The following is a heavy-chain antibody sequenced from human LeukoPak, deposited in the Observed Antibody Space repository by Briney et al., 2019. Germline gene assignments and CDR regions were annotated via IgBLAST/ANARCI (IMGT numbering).Heavy chain of an antibody. CDR3: ARDPGPLNYYGSDAFDI. CDR1: GGSISSGR. CDR2: SYTSGSN. Sequence: SETLSLTCTVSGGSISSGRWSWIRKRALTGQGPIGRSYTSGSNNYNPSLKSRVTMSVDTSKNQFSLKLSSATAADTAVYYCARDPGPLNYYGSDAFDIWGQGTMVTVAS. J-gene: IGHJ3*02. V-gene: IGHV4-4*07. D-gene: IGHD3-10*01.